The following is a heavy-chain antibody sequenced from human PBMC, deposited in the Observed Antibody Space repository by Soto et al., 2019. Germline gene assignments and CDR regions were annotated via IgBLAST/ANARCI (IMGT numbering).Heavy chain of an antibody. CDR3: GRDPGGRWLPYYYYGMDV. D-gene: IGHD3-16*01. CDR1: GGTFSNYA. Sequence: QVQLVQSGAEVKKPGSSVKVSCKASGGTFSNYAISWVRQAPGQGLEWMGGITPIFGTTNYAQKFQGRVTXXAXNSTTTAFMELSSLRSDDTAVYYCGRDPGGRWLPYYYYGMDVWGQGTTVTVSS. J-gene: IGHJ6*02. V-gene: IGHV1-69*14. CDR2: ITPIFGTT.